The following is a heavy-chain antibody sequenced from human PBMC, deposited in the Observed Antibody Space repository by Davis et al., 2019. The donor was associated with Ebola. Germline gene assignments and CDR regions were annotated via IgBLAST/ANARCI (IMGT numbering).Heavy chain of an antibody. CDR3: TTGGRWLQLFDY. CDR2: IWFDGSQK. D-gene: IGHD5-24*01. Sequence: GGSLRLSCTASGFTFSNYGMHWVRQAPGKGLEWVADIWFDGSQKHCRDSVKGRFTISRDNSKNTLYLQMNSLKTEDTAVYYCTTGGRWLQLFDYWGQGTLVTVSS. V-gene: IGHV3-33*01. CDR1: GFTFSNYG. J-gene: IGHJ4*02.